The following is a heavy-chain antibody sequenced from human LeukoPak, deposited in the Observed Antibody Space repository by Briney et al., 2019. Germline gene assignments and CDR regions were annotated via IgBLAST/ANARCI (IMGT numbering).Heavy chain of an antibody. D-gene: IGHD4-11*01. CDR3: ARGLSMTTPLYFDY. V-gene: IGHV4-34*01. CDR2: INHSGST. CDR1: GGSFSGYY. Sequence: SETLSLTCAVYGGSFSGYYWSWIRQPPGKGLEWIGEINHSGSTNYNPSLKSRVTISVDTSKNQFSLKLSSVTAADTAAYYCARGLSMTTPLYFDYWGQGTLVTVSS. J-gene: IGHJ4*02.